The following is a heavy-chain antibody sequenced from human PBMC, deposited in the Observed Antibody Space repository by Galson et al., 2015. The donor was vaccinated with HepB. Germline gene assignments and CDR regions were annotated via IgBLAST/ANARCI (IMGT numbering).Heavy chain of an antibody. CDR3: AVDYGGNSGWFDP. D-gene: IGHD4-23*01. Sequence: SLRLSCAASGFTVSSNYMSWVRQAPGKGLEWVSVIYSGGSTYYADSVKGRFTISRDNSKNTLYLQMNSLRAEDTAVYYCAVDYGGNSGWFDPWGQGTLVTVSS. J-gene: IGHJ5*02. CDR1: GFTVSSNY. V-gene: IGHV3-53*01. CDR2: IYSGGST.